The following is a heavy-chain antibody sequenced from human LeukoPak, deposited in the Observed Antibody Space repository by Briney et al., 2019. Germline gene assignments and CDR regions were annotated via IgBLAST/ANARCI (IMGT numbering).Heavy chain of an antibody. J-gene: IGHJ3*02. D-gene: IGHD3-22*01. V-gene: IGHV4-59*01. CDR2: IYYSGST. CDR1: GGSISSYY. Sequence: PSETLSLTCTVSGGSISSYYWSWLRQPPGKGLEWIGYIYYSGSTNYNPSLKSRVTISVDTSKNQFSLKLSSVTAADTAVYYCARLTMISAFDIWGQGTMVTVSS. CDR3: ARLTMISAFDI.